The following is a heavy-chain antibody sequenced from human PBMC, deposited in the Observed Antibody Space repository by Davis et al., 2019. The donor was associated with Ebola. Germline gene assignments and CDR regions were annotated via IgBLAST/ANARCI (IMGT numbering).Heavy chain of an antibody. D-gene: IGHD3-9*01. CDR2: ISSSSSTI. V-gene: IGHV3-48*02. CDR3: ARSVLRYFDWLID. CDR1: GFTFSSYS. Sequence: GGSLRLSCAASGFTFSSYSLNWVRQDPGQGLEWVSYISSSSSTIYYAVSVKGRFTISRDNAKNSLYLQMNSLRDEDTAVYYCARSVLRYFDWLIDWGQGTLVTVSS. J-gene: IGHJ4*02.